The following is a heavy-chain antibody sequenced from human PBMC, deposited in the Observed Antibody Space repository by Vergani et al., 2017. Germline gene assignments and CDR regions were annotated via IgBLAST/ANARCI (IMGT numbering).Heavy chain of an antibody. CDR3: AKNDNNDLNWFDP. D-gene: IGHD2-21*02. CDR2: ISGSGDRT. Sequence: EVRLLESGGGLVQPGGSLRLACATSEFTFSSYAMSWVRQAPGQGLEWVSSISGSGDRTYYADFVKGRFTISRDNSKSTVYLQMNSLRAEDTAIYYCAKNDNNDLNWFDPWGQGTLVTVSS. V-gene: IGHV3-23*01. CDR1: EFTFSSYA. J-gene: IGHJ5*02.